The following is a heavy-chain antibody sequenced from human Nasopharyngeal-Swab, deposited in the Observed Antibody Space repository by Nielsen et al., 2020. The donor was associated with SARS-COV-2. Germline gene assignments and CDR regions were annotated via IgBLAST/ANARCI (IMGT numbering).Heavy chain of an antibody. CDR1: GFPLRTYS. CDR2: IGISSTPI. Sequence: SLKISCPASGFPLRTYSMDWVRQVPGKGMEWVAHIGISSTPIYYADSVRGRFSISRDNAKNSLSLLMSTLRGEDTAVYYCVRGWRSNSFDYWGQGARVTVSA. D-gene: IGHD2/OR15-2a*01. V-gene: IGHV3-48*01. CDR3: VRGWRSNSFDY. J-gene: IGHJ4*01.